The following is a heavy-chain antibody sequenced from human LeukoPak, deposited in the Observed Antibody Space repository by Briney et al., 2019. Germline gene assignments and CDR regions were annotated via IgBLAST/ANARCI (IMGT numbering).Heavy chain of an antibody. J-gene: IGHJ4*02. CDR2: IWYDGSNT. CDR1: GLTFRDYG. D-gene: IGHD2-15*01. CDR3: ARGGPRGVANFDY. Sequence: GTSLRLSCGASGLTFRDYGMHWVRQAPGKGLEWVAVIWYDGSNTYYADSVKGRFTISRGNYNDTLYLQMNSLRAEDTAMYYCARGGPRGVANFDYWGQGTLVTVSS. V-gene: IGHV3-33*01.